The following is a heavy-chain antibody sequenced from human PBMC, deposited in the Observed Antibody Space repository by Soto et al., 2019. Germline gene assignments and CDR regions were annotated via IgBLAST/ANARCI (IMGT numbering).Heavy chain of an antibody. V-gene: IGHV1-46*01. Sequence: QVQLMQSGAEVKKPGASVKVSCKASGDTFTDYYIHWVRQAPGQGLEWMGTVIPSGGHTTYAQHFLGRVTMTRDTSPRTLYMELTSLTSDDTAIYYCARGGHVVVVTAALDYWGQGTLVSVSS. CDR1: GDTFTDYY. D-gene: IGHD2-21*02. J-gene: IGHJ4*02. CDR2: VIPSGGHT. CDR3: ARGGHVVVVTAALDY.